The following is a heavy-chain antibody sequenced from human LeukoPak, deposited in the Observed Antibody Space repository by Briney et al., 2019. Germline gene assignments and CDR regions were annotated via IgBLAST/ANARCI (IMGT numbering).Heavy chain of an antibody. CDR1: GFTFSSYA. J-gene: IGHJ4*02. CDR2: ISGSGGST. D-gene: IGHD2-2*01. CDR3: AKDHPHREAMPFAAIDY. Sequence: PGGSLRLSCAASGFTFSSYAMSWVRQAPGKGLEWVSAISGSGGSTYYADSVKGRFTISRDNSKNTLYLQMNSLRAEDTAVYYCAKDHPHREAMPFAAIDYWGQGTLVTVSS. V-gene: IGHV3-23*01.